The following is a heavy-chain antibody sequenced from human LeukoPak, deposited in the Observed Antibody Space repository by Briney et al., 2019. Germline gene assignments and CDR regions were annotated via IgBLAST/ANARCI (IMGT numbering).Heavy chain of an antibody. D-gene: IGHD2/OR15-2a*01. CDR2: VHLDGRT. CDR3: AREGGFYRPLDY. Sequence: ASETLSLTCTVSIDSISGSTHYWGWLRHPPGTCLEWLGDVHLDGRTNYNPSLESRLTMSVDVSENQVSLKLTSVTAADTAVYYCAREGGFYRPLDYSGQGTLVTVSS. CDR1: IDSISGSTHY. V-gene: IGHV4-39*07. J-gene: IGHJ4*02.